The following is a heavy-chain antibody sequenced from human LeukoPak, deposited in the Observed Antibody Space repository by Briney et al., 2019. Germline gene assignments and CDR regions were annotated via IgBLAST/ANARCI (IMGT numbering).Heavy chain of an antibody. J-gene: IGHJ6*03. Sequence: ASVKVSCKASGYTFTGYDINWVRQATGQGLEWMGWMNPNSGNTGYAQKFQGRVTITRNTSISTAYMELSSLRSEDTAVYYRARGPIFRQVPAAYDYYYYYMDVWGKGTTVTVSS. V-gene: IGHV1-8*03. CDR3: ARGPIFRQVPAAYDYYYYYMDV. D-gene: IGHD2-2*01. CDR2: MNPNSGNT. CDR1: GYTFTGYD.